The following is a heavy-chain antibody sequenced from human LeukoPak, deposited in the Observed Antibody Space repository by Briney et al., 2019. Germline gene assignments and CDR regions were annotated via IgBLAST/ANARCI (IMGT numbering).Heavy chain of an antibody. CDR2: ISGSGGST. V-gene: IGHV3-23*01. CDR1: GFTFSSYG. J-gene: IGHJ4*02. D-gene: IGHD3-22*01. Sequence: GSLRLSCAASGFTFSSYGMSWVRQAPGQGLEWVSAISGSGGSTYYADSVKGRFTISRDNSKNTLYLQMNSLRAEDTAVYYCANFDDSSGYYFSVYWGQGTLVTVSS. CDR3: ANFDDSSGYYFSVY.